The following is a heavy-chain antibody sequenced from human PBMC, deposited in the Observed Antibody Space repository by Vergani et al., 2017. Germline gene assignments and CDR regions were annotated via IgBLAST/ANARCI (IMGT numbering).Heavy chain of an antibody. CDR3: ASVKYYSDSTSHFRGRYFDV. D-gene: IGHD3-16*01. CDR1: GDSIISRSYY. Sequence: QMQLQESGPGLVKASETLSLTCTVSGDSIISRSYYWGWIRQPPGKGLEWIGSIYNSGNGDSSSSLKSRVTISADTAKNQFSLGLTSVTAADTAVYYCASVKYYSDSTSHFRGRYFDVWGRGTLVTVPS. J-gene: IGHJ2*01. CDR2: IYNSGNG. V-gene: IGHV4-39*01.